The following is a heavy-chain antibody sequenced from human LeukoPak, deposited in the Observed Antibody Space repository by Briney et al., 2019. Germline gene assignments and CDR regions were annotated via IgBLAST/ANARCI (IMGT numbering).Heavy chain of an antibody. CDR1: GGSFSGYY. J-gene: IGHJ4*02. Sequence: SETLSLTCAVYGGSFSGYYWSWIRQPPGKGLEWVGEINHSGSTNYNPSLKSRVTISVDTSKNQFSLKLSSVTAADTAVYYCARLYGGLGGSFGNWGQGTLVTVSS. V-gene: IGHV4-34*01. CDR3: ARLYGGLGGSFGN. CDR2: INHSGST. D-gene: IGHD4-23*01.